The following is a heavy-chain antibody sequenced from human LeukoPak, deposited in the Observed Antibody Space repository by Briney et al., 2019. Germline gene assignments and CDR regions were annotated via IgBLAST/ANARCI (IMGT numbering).Heavy chain of an antibody. J-gene: IGHJ6*02. CDR1: GYTFTGYY. D-gene: IGHD3-22*01. V-gene: IGHV1-2*02. CDR2: INPNSGAT. Sequence: ASVNVSCKASGYTFTGYYIHWVRQAPGQGLEWMAWINPNSGATNYAQKFQGRVTMTRDTSTSTVYMELSSLRSEDTAVYYCAYDSSGYYFYYYGMDVWGQGTTVTVSS. CDR3: AYDSSGYYFYYYGMDV.